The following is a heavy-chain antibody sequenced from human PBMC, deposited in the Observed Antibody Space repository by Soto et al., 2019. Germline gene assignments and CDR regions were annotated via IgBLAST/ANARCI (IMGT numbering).Heavy chain of an antibody. J-gene: IGHJ4*02. Sequence: QVQLVESGGGLVKPGGSLRLSCAASGFTFSDYYMSWIRQAPGKGLEWVSYISSSSSYTNYADSVKGRFTISRDNAKNSLYLHMNSLRAEDTAVYYCARIVATIENFDYWGQGTLVTVSS. V-gene: IGHV3-11*06. D-gene: IGHD5-12*01. CDR2: ISSSSSYT. CDR3: ARIVATIENFDY. CDR1: GFTFSDYY.